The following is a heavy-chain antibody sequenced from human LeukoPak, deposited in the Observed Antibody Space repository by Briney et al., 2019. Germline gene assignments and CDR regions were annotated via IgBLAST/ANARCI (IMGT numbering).Heavy chain of an antibody. CDR2: IYYSGST. CDR3: ARRYQLLPFDY. Sequence: SETLSLTCTVSGDSISSSRSYWGWIRQPPGKGLEWIGSIYYSGSTYYNTSLKSRVTISVDTSKNQFSLKLSSVTAADTAVYYCARRYQLLPFDYWGQGTLVTVSS. CDR1: GDSISSSRSY. J-gene: IGHJ4*02. D-gene: IGHD2-2*01. V-gene: IGHV4-39*01.